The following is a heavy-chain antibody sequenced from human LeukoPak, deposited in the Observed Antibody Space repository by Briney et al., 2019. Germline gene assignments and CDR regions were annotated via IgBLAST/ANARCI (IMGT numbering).Heavy chain of an antibody. CDR1: GFTFSSCW. J-gene: IGHJ4*02. CDR3: ARSRYDSSAYYYFAY. CDR2: IDSDGSRT. D-gene: IGHD3-22*01. V-gene: IGHV3-74*01. Sequence: GGSLRLSCAVSGFTFSSCWMHWVRQAPGKGLVWVSSIDSDGSRTTYADSVRGRFTISRDNAKNTLYLQMNSLRAEDTAVYYCARSRYDSSAYYYFAYWGQGTLVTVSS.